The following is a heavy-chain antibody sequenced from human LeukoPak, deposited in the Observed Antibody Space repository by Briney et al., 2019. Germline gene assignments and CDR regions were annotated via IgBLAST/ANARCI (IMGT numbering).Heavy chain of an antibody. CDR3: ARSGFAVRGVISFDY. J-gene: IGHJ4*02. CDR1: GFTFSK. Sequence: GGSLRLSCAASGFTFSKMNWVRQAPGQGLEWVSYISSGSTIYDADSVKGRFTTSRDNAKNSLYLQMNSLRAEDTAVYYCARSGFAVRGVISFDYWGQGTLVTVSS. CDR2: ISSGSTI. V-gene: IGHV3-48*03. D-gene: IGHD3-10*01.